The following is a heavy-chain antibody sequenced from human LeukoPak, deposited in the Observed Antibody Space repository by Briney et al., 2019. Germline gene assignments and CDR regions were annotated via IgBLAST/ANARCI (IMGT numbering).Heavy chain of an antibody. D-gene: IGHD3-3*01. CDR2: INHSGST. CDR1: GGSFSGYY. CDR3: ARLRITIFGVVIADAFDI. Sequence: SETLSLTCAVYGGSFSGYYWSWIRQPPGKGLEWIGEINHSGSTNYNPSLKSRVTISVDTSKNQFSLKLSSATAADTAVYYCARLRITIFGVVIADAFDIWGQGTMVTVSS. J-gene: IGHJ3*02. V-gene: IGHV4-34*01.